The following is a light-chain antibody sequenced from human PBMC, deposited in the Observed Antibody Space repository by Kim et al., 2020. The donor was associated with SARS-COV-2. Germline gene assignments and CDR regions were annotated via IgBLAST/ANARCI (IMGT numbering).Light chain of an antibody. V-gene: IGKV3-11*01. CDR2: DAS. Sequence: SLSPGERATLSCRASQNINGYLAWYQQKPGQAPRLLIYDASERATGIPARFSGSGSGTDFTLTISSLEPEDFAVYYCQQRSTEFTFGPGTRVDFK. CDR3: QQRSTEFT. J-gene: IGKJ3*01. CDR1: QNINGY.